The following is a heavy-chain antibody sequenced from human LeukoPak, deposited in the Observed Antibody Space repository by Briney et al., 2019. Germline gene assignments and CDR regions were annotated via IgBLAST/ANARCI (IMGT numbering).Heavy chain of an antibody. V-gene: IGHV3-7*04. CDR3: VRGGQAIGY. Sequence: GGSLRLSCAASGFSFSTYWMSWVRQAPGKGLEWVANIKQDGSEKNYVDSVKGRFTISRDNAKNSLYLQMNSLRDEDTALYYCVRGGQAIGYWVQGTLVTVSS. CDR2: IKQDGSEK. J-gene: IGHJ4*02. D-gene: IGHD5-18*01. CDR1: GFSFSTYW.